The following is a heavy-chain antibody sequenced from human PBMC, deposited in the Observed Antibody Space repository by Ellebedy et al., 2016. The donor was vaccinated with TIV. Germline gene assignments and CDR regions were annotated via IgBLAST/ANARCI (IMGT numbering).Heavy chain of an antibody. J-gene: IGHJ2*01. Sequence: GSLRLSCAVYGGSFSGYYWSWIRQPPGKGLEWIGEINHSGSTYYNPSLKSRVTISVDTSKNQFSLKLSSVTAADTAVYYCARLVKTPVAGIRSWYFDLWGRGTLVTVSS. D-gene: IGHD6-19*01. CDR3: ARLVKTPVAGIRSWYFDL. V-gene: IGHV4-34*01. CDR2: INHSGST. CDR1: GGSFSGYY.